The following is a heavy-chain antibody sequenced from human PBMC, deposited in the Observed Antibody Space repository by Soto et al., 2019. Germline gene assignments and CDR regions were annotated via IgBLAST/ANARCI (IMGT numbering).Heavy chain of an antibody. Sequence: VGSLRLSCAASGFTVSSNYMSWVRQAPGKGLEWVSVIYSGGSTYYADSVKGRFTISRDNSKNTLYLQMNSLRAEDTAVYYCACHYDYVWGSYRYSPPTIWGQGTMVTVSS. CDR2: IYSGGST. CDR3: ACHYDYVWGSYRYSPPTI. V-gene: IGHV3-53*01. CDR1: GFTVSSNY. J-gene: IGHJ3*02. D-gene: IGHD3-16*02.